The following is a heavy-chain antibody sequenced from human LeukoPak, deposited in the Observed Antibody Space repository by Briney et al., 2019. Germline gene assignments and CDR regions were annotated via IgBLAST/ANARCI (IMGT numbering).Heavy chain of an antibody. V-gene: IGHV4-59*02. Sequence: PSETLSLTCTISGGSVSDYYWSWIRQSPGKGLEWIGYIYHTGGTSYSPSLKSRVTISADTSQNQFSLKLSSVTAAATAVYYCASRKLGNDYWGQGTLVTVSS. CDR3: ASRKLGNDY. J-gene: IGHJ4*02. CDR2: IYHTGGT. CDR1: GGSVSDYY. D-gene: IGHD7-27*01.